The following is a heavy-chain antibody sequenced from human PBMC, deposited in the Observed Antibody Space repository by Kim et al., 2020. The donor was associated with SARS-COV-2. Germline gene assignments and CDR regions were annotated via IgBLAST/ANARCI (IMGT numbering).Heavy chain of an antibody. D-gene: IGHD7-27*01. CDR3: ARGERRGGLGIGSVIRNWFDP. CDR1: GGSISSYY. CDR2: IYTSGST. J-gene: IGHJ5*02. Sequence: SETLSLTCTVSGGSISSYYWSWIRQPAGKGLEWIGRIYTSGSTNYNPSLKSRVTMSVDTSKNQFSLKLSSVTAADTAVYYCARGERRGGLGIGSVIRNWFDPWGQGTLVTVSS. V-gene: IGHV4-4*07.